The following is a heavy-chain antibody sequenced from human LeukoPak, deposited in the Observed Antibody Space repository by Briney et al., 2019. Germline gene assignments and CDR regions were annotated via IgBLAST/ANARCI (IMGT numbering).Heavy chain of an antibody. J-gene: IGHJ3*02. CDR1: GYSISGGYY. D-gene: IGHD5-24*01. Sequence: SETLSLTCAVSGYSISGGYYWGWIRQPPGKGLEWIGSIYHSGSTYYNPSLKSRATISVDTSKNQFSLKLSSVTAADTAVYYCARPKMATNDAFDIWGQGTMVTVSS. CDR3: ARPKMATNDAFDI. CDR2: IYHSGST. V-gene: IGHV4-38-2*01.